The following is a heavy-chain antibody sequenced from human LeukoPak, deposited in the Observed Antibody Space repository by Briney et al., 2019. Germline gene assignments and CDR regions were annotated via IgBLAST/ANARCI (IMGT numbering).Heavy chain of an antibody. CDR3: AREGTDRLRGAFDI. CDR2: IIPIFGTA. V-gene: IGHV1-69*13. J-gene: IGHJ3*02. CDR1: GGTFSSYA. D-gene: IGHD1-1*01. Sequence: ASVKVSCKASGGTFSSYAISWVRQAPGQGLEWMGGIIPIFGTANYAQKFQGRVTITADESTSTAYMELSSLRSEDTAVYYCAREGTDRLRGAFDIWGQGTMVTVSS.